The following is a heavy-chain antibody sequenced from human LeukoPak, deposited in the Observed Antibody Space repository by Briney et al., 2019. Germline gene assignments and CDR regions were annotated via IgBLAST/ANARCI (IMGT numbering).Heavy chain of an antibody. CDR1: GGSISSYY. V-gene: IGHV4-4*07. Sequence: SETLSLTCTVSGGSISSYYWSWIRQPAGKGLEWIGSIYFSGNTYYNPSLKSRVTISVDTSENHFSLRLSSVTAADTAVYYYASLNNDYLFDFENWGQGTLVTVSS. CDR2: IYFSGNT. CDR3: ASLNNDYLFDFEN. J-gene: IGHJ4*02. D-gene: IGHD4-11*01.